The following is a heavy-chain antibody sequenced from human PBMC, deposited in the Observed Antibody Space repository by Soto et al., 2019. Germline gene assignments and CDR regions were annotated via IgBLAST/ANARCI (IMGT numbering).Heavy chain of an antibody. J-gene: IGHJ4*02. D-gene: IGHD3-22*01. V-gene: IGHV3-15*07. CDR1: DFILSDAW. CDR3: ASYRDSSGLRRYNY. CDR2: IKSKAHGGTT. Sequence: EVQLEESGGGLIKPGESLTLSCAASDFILSDAWMKWVRQAPGKGLEWVGRIKSKAHGGTTDYAAPLKGRFTILRDDSKNTRYLQMNSRQTENTAMYYCASYRDSSGLRRYNYWGQGALVTVSS.